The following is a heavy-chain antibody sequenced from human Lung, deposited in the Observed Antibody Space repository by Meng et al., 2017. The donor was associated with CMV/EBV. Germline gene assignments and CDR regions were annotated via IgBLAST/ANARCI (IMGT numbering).Heavy chain of an antibody. CDR3: AKDGYSSGY. CDR2: ISRSGTNT. CDR1: GFTFSDYY. J-gene: IGHJ4*02. D-gene: IGHD6-19*01. V-gene: IGHV3-11*01. Sequence: RLSCAGSGFTFSDYYRGWIRQAPGTALEWASYISRSGTNTYYADAVKGRFTISRDNAKNSLFLQMNSLRAEDTAVYYCAKDGYSSGYWGQGTLVTVSS.